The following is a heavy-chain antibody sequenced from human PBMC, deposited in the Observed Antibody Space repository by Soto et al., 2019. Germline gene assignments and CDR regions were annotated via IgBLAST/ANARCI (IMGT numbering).Heavy chain of an antibody. CDR2: IISSSSYI. V-gene: IGHV3-21*01. D-gene: IGHD6-13*01. CDR3: ASRYSSSSGGDY. Sequence: EVQLVESGGGLVKPGGSLRLSCAASGFTFSSYSMNWVRQAPGKGLEWVSSIISSSSYIYYADSVKGRFTISRDNAKNSLYLQMNSLRAEDTAVYYCASRYSSSSGGDYWGQGPLVTVSS. J-gene: IGHJ4*02. CDR1: GFTFSSYS.